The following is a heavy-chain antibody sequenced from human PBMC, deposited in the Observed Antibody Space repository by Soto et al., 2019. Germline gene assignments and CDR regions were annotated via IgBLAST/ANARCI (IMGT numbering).Heavy chain of an antibody. D-gene: IGHD6-19*01. CDR2: ISYDGSIK. J-gene: IGHJ4*02. Sequence: GGSLRLSCAASGVSFSISAMHWVRQAPGKGLEWVAVISYDGSIKYYADSVKGRFTISRDNSKNTLYLQMNSLRADDTAVYYCARAEAVAGPYYFDYWGQGTLVTVSS. CDR1: GVSFSISA. V-gene: IGHV3-30-3*01. CDR3: ARAEAVAGPYYFDY.